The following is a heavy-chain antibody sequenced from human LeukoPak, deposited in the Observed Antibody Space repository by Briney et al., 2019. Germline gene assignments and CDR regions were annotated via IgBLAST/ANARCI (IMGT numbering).Heavy chain of an antibody. CDR3: ARGLQVIYGMDV. CDR2: IWYDGSNK. Sequence: GRSLRLSCAASGFTFSSYGMDWVRQAPGKGLEWVAVIWYDGSNKYYADSVKGRFTISRDNSKNTLYLQMNSLRVEDTAVYYCARGLQVIYGMDVWGKGTTVTVSP. J-gene: IGHJ6*04. V-gene: IGHV3-33*01. D-gene: IGHD2-21*01. CDR1: GFTFSSYG.